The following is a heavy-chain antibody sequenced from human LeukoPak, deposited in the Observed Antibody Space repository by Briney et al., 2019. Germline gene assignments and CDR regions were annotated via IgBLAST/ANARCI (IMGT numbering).Heavy chain of an antibody. D-gene: IGHD5-12*01. CDR3: AKDQIRGYSGYDTFDY. Sequence: GGSLRLSCAASGFTFSSYGMSWVRQAPGKGLEWVSAISGSGGSTYYADSVKGRFTISRDNSKNTLYLQMNSLRAEDTAVYYCAKDQIRGYSGYDTFDYWGQGTLVTVS. CDR1: GFTFSSYG. V-gene: IGHV3-23*01. J-gene: IGHJ4*02. CDR2: ISGSGGST.